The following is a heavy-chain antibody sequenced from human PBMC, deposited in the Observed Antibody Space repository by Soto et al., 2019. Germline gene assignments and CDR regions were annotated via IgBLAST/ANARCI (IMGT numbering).Heavy chain of an antibody. V-gene: IGHV1-69*13. D-gene: IGHD3-10*01. Sequence: SVKVSCKASGGTFDSYVISWLRQAPGQGLEWMGGIMPIFGTPNYAQKFRGRVTISADESTSTAYLELSSLTSDDTAVYYCARVHSSGIFYFVDPWGRGTLVTVSS. CDR2: IMPIFGTP. J-gene: IGHJ5*02. CDR3: ARVHSSGIFYFVDP. CDR1: GGTFDSYV.